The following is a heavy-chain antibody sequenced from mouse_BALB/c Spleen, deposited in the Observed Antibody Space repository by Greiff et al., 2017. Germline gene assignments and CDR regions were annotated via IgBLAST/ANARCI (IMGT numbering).Heavy chain of an antibody. V-gene: IGHV1S29*02. Sequence: VQLQQSGPELVKPGASVKISCKASGYTFTDYNMHWVKQSHGKSLEWIGYIYPYNGGTGYNQKFKSKATLTVDNSSSTAYMELRSLTSEDSAVYYCARGVPYYYAMDYWGQGTSVTVSS. J-gene: IGHJ4*01. CDR2: IYPYNGGT. CDR3: ARGVPYYYAMDY. CDR1: GYTFTDYN.